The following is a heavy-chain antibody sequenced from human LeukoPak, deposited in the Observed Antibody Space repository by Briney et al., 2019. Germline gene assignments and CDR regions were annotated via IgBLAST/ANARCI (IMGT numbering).Heavy chain of an antibody. V-gene: IGHV4-59*08. Sequence: SETLSLTCTVSGVSIFSYYWNWARQPPGKGLEWIGYTHYSGSTNYNPSLKSRVTISVDTSKGQFSLKLTSATAADTAVYYCATGRSIRYFDYWGQGTLLTVSS. CDR1: GVSIFSYY. D-gene: IGHD3-9*01. CDR3: ATGRSIRYFDY. CDR2: THYSGST. J-gene: IGHJ4*02.